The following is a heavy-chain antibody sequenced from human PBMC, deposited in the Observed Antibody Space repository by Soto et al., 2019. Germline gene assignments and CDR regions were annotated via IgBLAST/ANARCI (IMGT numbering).Heavy chain of an antibody. CDR3: ARMPRLRSSSTHGTYDI. CDR1: GLSVSASGMC. V-gene: IGHV2-70*11. J-gene: IGHJ3*02. CDR2: IDWDDDE. Sequence: SGPTLVNPTETLTLTCTVSGLSVSASGMCVSWIRQPPGKALEWLARIDWDDDEYYSTSLKTRLAISKDTSKNQVFLTMTNMDLGDTAIYYCARMPRLRSSSTHGTYDIWGQGTMVTVSS. D-gene: IGHD2-2*01.